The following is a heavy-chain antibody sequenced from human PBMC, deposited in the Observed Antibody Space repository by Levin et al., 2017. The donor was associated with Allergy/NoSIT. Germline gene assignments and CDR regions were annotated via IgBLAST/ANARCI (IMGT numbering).Heavy chain of an antibody. CDR2: ISWDGSET. CDR1: GFSIDGYS. J-gene: IGHJ5*02. CDR3: AKAYSGYDWWFDP. V-gene: IGHV3-43*01. D-gene: IGHD5-12*01. Sequence: GGSLRLSCAASGFSIDGYSMHWVRQAPGKGLEWVSLISWDGSETHYADSVEGRFTVSRDNSRNSLYLQMHSLRSEDTALYYCAKAYSGYDWWFDPWGQGTLVTVSS.